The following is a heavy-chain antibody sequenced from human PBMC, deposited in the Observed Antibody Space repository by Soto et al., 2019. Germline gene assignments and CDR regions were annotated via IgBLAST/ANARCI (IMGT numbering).Heavy chain of an antibody. CDR2: ISGSGGST. CDR1: GFTFSSYA. Sequence: GGSLRLSCAASGFTFSSYAMSWVRQAPGKGLEWVSAISGSGGSTYYADSVKGRFTISRDNSKNTLYLQMNSLRAEDTAVYYCAKMRSSSGWSESYYYYYGMDVWGQGTTVTVSS. CDR3: AKMRSSSGWSESYYYYYGMDV. J-gene: IGHJ6*02. D-gene: IGHD6-19*01. V-gene: IGHV3-23*01.